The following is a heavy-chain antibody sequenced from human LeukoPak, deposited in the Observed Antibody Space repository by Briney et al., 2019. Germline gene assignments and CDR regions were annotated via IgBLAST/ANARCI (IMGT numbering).Heavy chain of an antibody. CDR2: IDWDDDK. V-gene: IGHV2-70*04. CDR3: ARSPQKNYYDSSEGGWFDP. J-gene: IGHJ5*02. Sequence: SGPTLVNPTQTLTLTCTFSGFSLSTSGMRVSWIRQPPGKALEWLARIDWDDDKFYSTSLKTRLTISKDTSKNQVVLTMTNIDPVDTATYYCARSPQKNYYDSSEGGWFDPWGQGTLVTVSS. D-gene: IGHD3-22*01. CDR1: GFSLSTSGMR.